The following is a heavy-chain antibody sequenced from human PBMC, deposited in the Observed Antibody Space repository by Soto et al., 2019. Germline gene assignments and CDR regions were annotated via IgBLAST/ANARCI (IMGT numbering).Heavy chain of an antibody. Sequence: QVQLVQSGAEVKKPGSSVRVSCTPSGGTFSSYTISWVGQAPGQGLEGMGRIVPITGMTRYAQKFQGRLTITAVTSTTTAYLELSSLTSEDSAVYFCSRGVASLVDSWGQGTQVTVSS. V-gene: IGHV1-69*02. CDR3: SRGVASLVDS. CDR1: GGTFSSYT. CDR2: IVPITGMT. D-gene: IGHD2-15*01. J-gene: IGHJ4*02.